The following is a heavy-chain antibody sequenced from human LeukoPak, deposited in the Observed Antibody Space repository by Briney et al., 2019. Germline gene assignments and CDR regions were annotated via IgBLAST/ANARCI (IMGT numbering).Heavy chain of an antibody. CDR3: TRRPLNRDGYRVDAFDI. Sequence: GESLKISCKASGYSFSDYWIAWVRQLPGEGLEWLGIILPRDSDARYSPSFQGKVIMSVERSTSTASLQWSSLKASDNAMYFCTRRPLNRDGYRVDAFDIWGQGTMVAVSS. D-gene: IGHD5-24*01. J-gene: IGHJ3*02. CDR2: ILPRDSDA. CDR1: GYSFSDYW. V-gene: IGHV5-51*01.